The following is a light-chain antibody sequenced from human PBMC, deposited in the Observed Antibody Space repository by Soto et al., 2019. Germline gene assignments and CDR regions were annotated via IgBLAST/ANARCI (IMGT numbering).Light chain of an antibody. CDR1: SSNIGAGYD. Sequence: QSVLTQPPSVSGAPGQRVTISCTGSSSNIGAGYDVHWYQQLPGTAPKLLIYGNSNRPSGVPDRFSGSKSGTSASLAITGLQAEDEADYYCQSYDSSLSGCYDFGTGTKVTV. CDR3: QSYDSSLSGCYD. V-gene: IGLV1-40*01. CDR2: GNS. J-gene: IGLJ1*01.